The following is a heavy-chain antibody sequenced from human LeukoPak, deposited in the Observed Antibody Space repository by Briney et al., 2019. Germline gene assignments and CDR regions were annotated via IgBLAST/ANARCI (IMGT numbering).Heavy chain of an antibody. CDR2: ISYDGSNK. V-gene: IGHV3-30-3*01. J-gene: IGHJ4*02. CDR3: AREAPHTDY. CDR1: GFAFRSYT. Sequence: GGSLRLSCTASGFAFRSYTMHRVRQAPGKGLEWVAVISYDGSNKYYADSVKGRFTISRDNSKNTLYLQMNSLRAEDTAVYYCAREAPHTDYWGQGTLVTVSS.